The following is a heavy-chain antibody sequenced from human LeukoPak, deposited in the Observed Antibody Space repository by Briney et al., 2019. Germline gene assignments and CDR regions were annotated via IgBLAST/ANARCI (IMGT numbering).Heavy chain of an antibody. CDR2: IYYSGST. V-gene: IGHV4-59*01. CDR1: PGSIISYY. CDR3: ARDVRYYYESDGYYFDY. Sequence: PSETLSLTCSVPPGSIISYYWSWIRQPPGKGLEWVGSIYYSGSTDYNPSLKSRVIMSLDTSRHQVSLKLTSVTAADTAIYYCARDVRYYYESDGYYFDYWGQGTRATVSS. D-gene: IGHD3-22*01. J-gene: IGHJ4*02.